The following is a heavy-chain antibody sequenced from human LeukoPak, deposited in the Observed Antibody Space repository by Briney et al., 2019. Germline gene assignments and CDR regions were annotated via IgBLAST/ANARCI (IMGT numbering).Heavy chain of an antibody. J-gene: IGHJ1*01. D-gene: IGHD3-22*01. V-gene: IGHV4-39*02. Sequence: PSETLSLTXTLSGDYISSSSYYWGWISQPPGKGLQWIGDIYYSGSTYYNASLKGRVSISIDTSNSHFSLHLRSLTAADTALYYCARRRYYDSTGYLDWGHGTLVTVSS. CDR2: IYYSGST. CDR3: ARRRYYDSTGYLD. CDR1: GDYISSSSYY.